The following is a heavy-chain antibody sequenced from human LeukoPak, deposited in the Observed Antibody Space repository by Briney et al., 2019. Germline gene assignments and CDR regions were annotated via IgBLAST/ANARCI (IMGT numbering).Heavy chain of an antibody. Sequence: GGSLRLSCSASGFTFSNFAMHWVRQTPGKGLEWVAVTVFDGSNEYYADSVKGRFTISRDNSKNTVYLQMSGLRPEDTAVYYCARAPGGRSWYYFDYWGQGTLVTVSS. CDR2: TVFDGSNE. CDR1: GFTFSNFA. D-gene: IGHD6-13*01. V-gene: IGHV3-30*04. CDR3: ARAPGGRSWYYFDY. J-gene: IGHJ4*02.